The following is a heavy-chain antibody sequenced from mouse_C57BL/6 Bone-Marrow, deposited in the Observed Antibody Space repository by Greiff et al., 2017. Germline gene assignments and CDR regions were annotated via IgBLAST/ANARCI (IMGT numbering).Heavy chain of an antibody. J-gene: IGHJ1*03. CDR2: SYWDDDK. D-gene: IGHD1-1*01. Sequence: QVTLKVSGPGILQSSQTLSLTCSFSGFSLSTSGMGVSWIRQPSGKGLEWLAHSYWDDDKRYNPSLKSRLTISKDTSRNQVFLRITSVDTADTATYYWARRDYYGSSYGWYFDVWGTGTTVTVSS. V-gene: IGHV8-12*01. CDR1: GFSLSTSGMG. CDR3: ARRDYYGSSYGWYFDV.